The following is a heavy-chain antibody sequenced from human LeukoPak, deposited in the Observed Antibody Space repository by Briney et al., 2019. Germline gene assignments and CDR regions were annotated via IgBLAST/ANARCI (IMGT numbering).Heavy chain of an antibody. J-gene: IGHJ5*02. CDR2: IKQDGSEK. V-gene: IGHV3-7*03. CDR3: AKGNAMVRGVLTNWFDP. D-gene: IGHD3-10*01. Sequence: GGSLRLSCAASGFTFSSYWMSWVRQAPGKGLEWVANIKQDGSEKYYADSVKGRFTISRDNSKNTLYLQMNSLRAEDTAVYYCAKGNAMVRGVLTNWFDPWGQGTLVTVSS. CDR1: GFTFSSYW.